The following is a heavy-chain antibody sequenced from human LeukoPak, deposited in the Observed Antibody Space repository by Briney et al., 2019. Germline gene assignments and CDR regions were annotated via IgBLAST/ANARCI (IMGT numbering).Heavy chain of an antibody. CDR2: FHYTGSS. D-gene: IGHD2-8*01. CDR3: VLAPNSNWFDF. V-gene: IGHV4-59*08. J-gene: IGHJ5*01. Sequence: SETLSLTCSVSGDSVSDFYWNWIRQSPGQGLEWIGNFHYTGSSNYNPSLESRVTMSIDRSRKQFFLRLNSVTAADTAVYYCVLAPNSNWFDFWGQGTLVTVSS. CDR1: GDSVSDFY.